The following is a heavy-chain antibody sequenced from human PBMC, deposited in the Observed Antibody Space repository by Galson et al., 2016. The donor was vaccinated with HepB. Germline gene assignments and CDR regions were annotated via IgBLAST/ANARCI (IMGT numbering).Heavy chain of an antibody. D-gene: IGHD2-15*01. Sequence: SVKVSCKASGYTLTAYHMHWVRQAPGQGLEWMGWINPNSATNYARKFQGRVTMTRDTSISTLYMELSSLKSDETAGNYCARDQASLPPYSSAFDNWGQGTMVTVSP. J-gene: IGHJ3*02. CDR3: ARDQASLPPYSSAFDN. V-gene: IGHV1-2*02. CDR1: GYTLTAYH. CDR2: INPNSAT.